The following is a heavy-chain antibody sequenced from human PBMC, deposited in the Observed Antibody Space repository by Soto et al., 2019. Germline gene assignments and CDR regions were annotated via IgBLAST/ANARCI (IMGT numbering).Heavy chain of an antibody. CDR3: ARDKSELPGYCSGGSCSSAFDI. CDR1: GWSFIAYY. J-gene: IGHJ3*02. Sequence: SATLSITCTVSGWSFIAYYCNWVRQPPGKGLEWIGYIYYSGSTNYNPSLKSRVTISVDTSKNQFSLKLSSVTAADTAVYYCARDKSELPGYCSGGSCSSAFDIWGQGTMVTVS. V-gene: IGHV4-59*01. D-gene: IGHD2-15*01. CDR2: IYYSGST.